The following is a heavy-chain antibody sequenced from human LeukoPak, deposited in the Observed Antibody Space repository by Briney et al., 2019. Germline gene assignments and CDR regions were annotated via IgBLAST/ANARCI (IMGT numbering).Heavy chain of an antibody. Sequence: GGSLRLSCAASGLTFTRYSMNWVRQAPGKGLEWVSYITTSSQVYYADSVKGRFSISRDNAKNSLYLQMNSLRAEDTAVYYCARFHCSGGSCYGGYYFDYWGQGTLVTVSS. CDR2: ITTSSQV. J-gene: IGHJ4*02. D-gene: IGHD2-15*01. CDR1: GLTFTRYS. V-gene: IGHV3-21*01. CDR3: ARFHCSGGSCYGGYYFDY.